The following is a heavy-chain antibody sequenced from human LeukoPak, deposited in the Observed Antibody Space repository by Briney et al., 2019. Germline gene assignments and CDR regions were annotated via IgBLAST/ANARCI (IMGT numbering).Heavy chain of an antibody. D-gene: IGHD6-25*01. Sequence: PGGSLRLSCAASGFTFSSYATSWVRQAPGKGLEWVSNIGTSSTTIYYADSVKGRFTISRDNAKNSLYLQMNSLRADDTAVYYCARFAAGGSYYYYMDVWGKGTTVTVSS. V-gene: IGHV3-48*01. CDR3: ARFAAGGSYYYYMDV. J-gene: IGHJ6*03. CDR2: IGTSSTTI. CDR1: GFTFSSYA.